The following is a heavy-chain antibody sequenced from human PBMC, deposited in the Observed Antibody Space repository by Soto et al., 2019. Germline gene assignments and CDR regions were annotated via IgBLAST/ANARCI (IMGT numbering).Heavy chain of an antibody. J-gene: IGHJ6*02. CDR1: GYSFSSAS. Sequence: QVQLLQSGVEVKKPGASVKVSCKASGYSFSSASISWVRQAPGQGLEWLGWINVYNGDTIYVQKFQGRVTMTPDTSTSTAYMELTSLTSDDTAIYYCARDIGGGEDVWGQGTTVTVSS. CDR2: INVYNGDT. D-gene: IGHD1-26*01. CDR3: ARDIGGGEDV. V-gene: IGHV1-18*01.